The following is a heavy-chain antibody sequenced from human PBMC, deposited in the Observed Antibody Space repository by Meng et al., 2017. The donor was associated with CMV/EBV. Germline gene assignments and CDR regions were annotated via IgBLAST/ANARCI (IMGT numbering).Heavy chain of an antibody. V-gene: IGHV4-4*07. D-gene: IGHD3-22*01. Sequence: HVQESGPGLVKPSETLSLTCSVSGGFFSGFFWTWIRQPAGKGLEWIGRIYSTGGTNYNPSFESRVTISLDGSNNQFSLKLNSVTAADTAIYYCARERGDDSGYNFDSWGQGTLVTVSS. CDR2: IYSTGGT. J-gene: IGHJ4*02. CDR3: ARERGDDSGYNFDS. CDR1: GGFFSGFF.